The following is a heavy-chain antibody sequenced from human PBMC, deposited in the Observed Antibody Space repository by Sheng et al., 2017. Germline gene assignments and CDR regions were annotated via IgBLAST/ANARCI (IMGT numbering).Heavy chain of an antibody. CDR1: GFTFSSYG. CDR3: ARDGRRRGVISHLGVPMDV. D-gene: IGHD3-10*01. J-gene: IGHJ4*02. Sequence: QVQLVESGGGVVQPGRSLRLSCAASGFTFSSYGMHWVRQAPGKGLEWVAVIWYDGSNKYYADSVKGRFTISRDNSKNTLYLQMNSLRAEDTAVYYCARDGRRRGVISHLGVPMDVWGQGTLVTVSS. V-gene: IGHV3-33*01. CDR2: IWYDGSNK.